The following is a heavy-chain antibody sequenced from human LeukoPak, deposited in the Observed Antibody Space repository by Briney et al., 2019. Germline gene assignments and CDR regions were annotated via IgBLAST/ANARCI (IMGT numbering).Heavy chain of an antibody. CDR1: GYTFTGYY. CDR2: INPNSGGT. J-gene: IGHJ4*02. D-gene: IGHD3-16*02. CDR3: ARVYDYVWGSYREAVGY. Sequence: ASVKVSCKASGYTFTGYYMHWVRQAPGQGLEWMGWINPNSGGTNYAQKFQGRVTMTRDTSISTACMELSRLRSDDTAVYYCARVYDYVWGSYREAVGYWGQGTLVTVSS. V-gene: IGHV1-2*02.